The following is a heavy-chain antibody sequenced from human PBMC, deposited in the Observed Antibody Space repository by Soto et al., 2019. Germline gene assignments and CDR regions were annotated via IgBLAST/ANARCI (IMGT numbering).Heavy chain of an antibody. J-gene: IGHJ4*02. V-gene: IGHV4-4*07. D-gene: IGHD5-18*01. Sequence: SETLSLTCTVSGGSINTFYWSWVRQPAGKGLEWIGRIFSSVSTSFNPSLESRVAMSVDTSKNHFSLNLSSVTAADMAVYYCAREGSYSAHNFAYGIQLWAFAFWGK. CDR2: IFSSVST. CDR3: AREGSYSAHNFAYGIQLWAFAF. CDR1: GGSINTFY.